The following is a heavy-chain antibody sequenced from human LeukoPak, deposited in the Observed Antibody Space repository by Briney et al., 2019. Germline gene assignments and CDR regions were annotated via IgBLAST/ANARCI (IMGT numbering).Heavy chain of an antibody. CDR2: IKSKTDGGTT. V-gene: IGHV3-15*01. CDR3: TAYSAMDV. Sequence: GRSLRLSCAASGFTFSSYAMHWVRQAPGKGLEWVGRIKSKTDGGTTDYAAPVKGRFTISRDDSERTLDLQMNSLKTEDTAIYYCTAYSAMDVWGQGTTVTVSS. CDR1: GFTFSSYA. J-gene: IGHJ6*02.